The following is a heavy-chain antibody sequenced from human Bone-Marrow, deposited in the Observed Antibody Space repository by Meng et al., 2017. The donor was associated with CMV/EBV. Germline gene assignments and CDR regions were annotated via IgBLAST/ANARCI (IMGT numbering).Heavy chain of an antibody. J-gene: IGHJ4*02. CDR1: GGTFSSYT. Sequence: SVKVSCKASGGTFSSYTISWVRQAPGQGLEWMGRIIPILGIANYAQKFQGRVTITADKSTSTAYMELSSLRSEDTAVYYCARGAPDYAFGFDYWGQGPRVTGYS. CDR3: ARGAPDYAFGFDY. V-gene: IGHV1-69*02. D-gene: IGHD2-2*01. CDR2: IIPILGIA.